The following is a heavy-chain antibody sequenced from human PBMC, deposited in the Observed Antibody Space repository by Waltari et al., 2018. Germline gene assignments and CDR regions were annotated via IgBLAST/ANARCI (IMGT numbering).Heavy chain of an antibody. CDR2: VCSVGNT. CDR1: GFTVNNNY. V-gene: IGHV3-53*01. Sequence: EVQLVESGGGLIQPGGSLRVSCAASGFTVNNNYMILVRQAPGKGLEWVSLVCSVGNTCDADSVRGRFTISRDSSKNTLYLQMNSLRTEDTAVYYCASSPKEGYWGQGTLVTVSS. J-gene: IGHJ4*02. CDR3: ASSPKEGY.